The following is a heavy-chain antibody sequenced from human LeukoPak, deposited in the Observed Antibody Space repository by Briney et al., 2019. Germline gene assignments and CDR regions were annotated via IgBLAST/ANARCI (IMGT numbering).Heavy chain of an antibody. CDR1: GFTFSSYS. Sequence: GGSLRLSCAASGFTFSSYSMNWVRQAPGKGLEWVSSISSSSSYIYYADSVKGRFTISRDNAKNSLYLQMNSLRDEDTAVYYCARDSVRGRMYYYDSSGYYYDYWGQGTLVTVSS. CDR3: ARDSVRGRMYYYDSSGYYYDY. J-gene: IGHJ4*02. CDR2: ISSSSSYI. V-gene: IGHV3-21*01. D-gene: IGHD3-22*01.